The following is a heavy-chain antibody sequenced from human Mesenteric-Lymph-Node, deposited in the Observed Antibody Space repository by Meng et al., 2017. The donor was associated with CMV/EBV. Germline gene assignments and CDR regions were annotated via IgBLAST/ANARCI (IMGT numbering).Heavy chain of an antibody. D-gene: IGHD2-2*01. CDR1: GFTFSNYV. Sequence: GESLKISCAASGFTFSNYVMHWVRQAPGKGLEWVSYISSSGSTIYYADSVKGRFTISRDNSKNTLYLEMNSLRAEDTAVYYCAKSEGTSCYSPTDYWGQGTLVTVSS. CDR2: ISSSGSTI. CDR3: AKSEGTSCYSPTDY. J-gene: IGHJ4*02. V-gene: IGHV3-48*01.